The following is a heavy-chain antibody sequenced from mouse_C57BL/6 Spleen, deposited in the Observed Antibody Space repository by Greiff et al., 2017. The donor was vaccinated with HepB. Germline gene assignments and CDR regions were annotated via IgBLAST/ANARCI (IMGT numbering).Heavy chain of an antibody. J-gene: IGHJ2*01. V-gene: IGHV1-54*01. CDR3: ARWGDY. CDR2: INPGSGGT. CDR1: GYAFTNYL. Sequence: VQLQQSGAELVRPGTSVKVSRKASGYAFTNYLIEWVKQRPGQGLEWIGVINPGSGGTNYNEKFKGKATLTADKSSSTAYMQLSSLTSEDSAVYFCARWGDYWGQGTTLTVSS.